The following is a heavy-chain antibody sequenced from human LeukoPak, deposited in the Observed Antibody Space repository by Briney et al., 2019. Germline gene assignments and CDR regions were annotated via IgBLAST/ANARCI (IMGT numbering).Heavy chain of an antibody. CDR1: GYTFTTYD. J-gene: IGHJ4*02. Sequence: ASVKVSCKASGYTFTTYDINWVRQAPGQGLEWMGWISTYNGNTNYAQKLQGRVTMTIDTSTTTAYMELRSLRSDDTAVYYCAKGRRSSFFDYWGQGTLITASS. CDR3: AKGRRSSFFDY. CDR2: ISTYNGNT. V-gene: IGHV1-18*01.